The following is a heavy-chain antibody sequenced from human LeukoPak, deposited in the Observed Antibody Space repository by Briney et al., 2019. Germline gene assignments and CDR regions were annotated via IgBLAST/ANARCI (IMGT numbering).Heavy chain of an antibody. V-gene: IGHV3-7*01. J-gene: IGHJ4*02. CDR2: IKQGGSEI. Sequence: GGSLRLSCAASGFTFSSHWMNWVRQAPGKGLEWVANIKQGGSEIYYVDSVKGRFAISRDDAKNSLYLQMNSLRDEDTAVYYCARGRGDYWGQGTLVTVSS. CDR3: ARGRGDY. CDR1: GFTFSSHW.